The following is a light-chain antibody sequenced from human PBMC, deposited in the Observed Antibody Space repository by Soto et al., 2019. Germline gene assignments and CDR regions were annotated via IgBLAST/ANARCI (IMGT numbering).Light chain of an antibody. Sequence: IVLPQSPSTLSLSPGERSTLSCRASQSVSSYLAWYQQKPGQAPRLLIYDASNRATGIPARFSGSGSGTDFTLTISSLEPEDFAVYYCQQRSNWLWTFGQVTKVDIK. V-gene: IGKV3-11*01. CDR1: QSVSSY. CDR3: QQRSNWLWT. J-gene: IGKJ1*01. CDR2: DAS.